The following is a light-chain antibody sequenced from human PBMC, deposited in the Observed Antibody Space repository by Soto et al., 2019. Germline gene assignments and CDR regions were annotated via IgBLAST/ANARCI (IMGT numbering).Light chain of an antibody. CDR3: SSYTSSSTYV. J-gene: IGLJ1*01. CDR2: DVS. CDR1: SSDVGGYNY. Sequence: LTNPASGTGAPLEASTITNNGTSSDVGGYNYVSWYQQHPGKAPKLMIYDVSNRPSGVSNRFSGSKSGNTASLTISGLQAEDEADYYCSSYTSSSTYVFGTVTKVTVL. V-gene: IGLV2-14*01.